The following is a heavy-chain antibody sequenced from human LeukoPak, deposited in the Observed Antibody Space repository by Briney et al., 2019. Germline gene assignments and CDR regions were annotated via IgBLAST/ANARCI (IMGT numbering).Heavy chain of an antibody. CDR1: GFTFSSYG. D-gene: IGHD5-12*01. V-gene: IGHV3-30*18. CDR3: AKDLGVVATMNFDY. Sequence: GRSLRLSCAASGFTFSSYGMHWVRQAPGEGLEWVAVISYDGSNKYYADSVKGRFTISRDNSKNTLYLQMNSLRAEDTAVYYCAKDLGVVATMNFDYWGQGTLVTVSS. J-gene: IGHJ4*02. CDR2: ISYDGSNK.